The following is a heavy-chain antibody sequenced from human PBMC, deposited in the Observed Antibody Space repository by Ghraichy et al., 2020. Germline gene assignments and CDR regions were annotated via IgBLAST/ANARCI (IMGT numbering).Heavy chain of an antibody. Sequence: GSLSLTCTVSGGSITSSRYYWGWIRQPPGKGLEWIGSIFYSGTTYYNPSLKSRLTISVDTSRDQFSLTLTSVTAAETAVYYCARHVGGEGFDYWGQGTLVTVSS. CDR2: IFYSGTT. D-gene: IGHD3-10*01. V-gene: IGHV4-39*01. CDR3: ARHVGGEGFDY. J-gene: IGHJ4*02. CDR1: GGSITSSRYY.